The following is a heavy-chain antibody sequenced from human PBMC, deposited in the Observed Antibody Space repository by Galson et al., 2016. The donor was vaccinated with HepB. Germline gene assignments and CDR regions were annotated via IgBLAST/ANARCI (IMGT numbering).Heavy chain of an antibody. D-gene: IGHD2-2*01. Sequence: SETLSLTCAVSGDSISSDNWWSWVRQPPGKGLECIGEIYHSGVTNYNPSLRSRVTISVDKSKTQFSLKLSSVTAADTAVYYCARRIPHCSSTSCLLDYWGQGTLVTVSS. J-gene: IGHJ4*02. V-gene: IGHV4-4*02. CDR3: ARRIPHCSSTSCLLDY. CDR1: GDSISSDNW. CDR2: IYHSGVT.